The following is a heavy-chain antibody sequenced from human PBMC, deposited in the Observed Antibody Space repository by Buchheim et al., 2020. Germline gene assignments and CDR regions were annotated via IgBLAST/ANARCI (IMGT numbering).Heavy chain of an antibody. J-gene: IGHJ5*02. CDR3: ARSRYCSSTSCKHNWFDP. Sequence: QVQLQESGPGLVKPSQTLSLTCTVSGGSISSGSYYWSWIRQPAGKGLEWIGRIYTSGSTNYNPSLKSRVTISVDTSKNQFSLKLSSVTAADTAVYYCARSRYCSSTSCKHNWFDPWGQGTL. V-gene: IGHV4-61*02. CDR2: IYTSGST. CDR1: GGSISSGSYY. D-gene: IGHD2-2*01.